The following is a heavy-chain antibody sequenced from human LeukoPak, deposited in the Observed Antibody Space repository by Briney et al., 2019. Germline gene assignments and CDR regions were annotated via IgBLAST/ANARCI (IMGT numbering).Heavy chain of an antibody. CDR3: AKGHTSLAP. CDR2: IEQDGSEK. V-gene: IGHV3-7*01. CDR1: GFSFTTSW. D-gene: IGHD5-18*01. J-gene: IGHJ4*02. Sequence: GGSLRLSCAASGFSFTTSWMSWVRQAPGKGLEWVASIEQDGSEKYYVDSVKGRFTISRDNAKNSLFLQMNSLRAEDTAVYYCAKGHTSLAPGGQGALVTVFS.